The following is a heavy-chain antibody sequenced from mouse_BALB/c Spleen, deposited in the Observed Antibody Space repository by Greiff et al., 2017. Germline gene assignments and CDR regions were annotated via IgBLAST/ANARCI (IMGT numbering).Heavy chain of an antibody. D-gene: IGHD2-3*01. CDR1: GFTFSSYG. V-gene: IGHV5-6*01. CDR3: ARLYDGYYNAMDY. J-gene: IGHJ4*01. CDR2: ISSGGSYT. Sequence: DVQLVESGGDLVKPGGSLKLSCAASGFTFSSYGMSWVRQTPDKRLEWVATISSGGSYTYYPDSVKGRFTISRDNAKNTLYLQMSSLKSEDTAMYYCARLYDGYYNAMDYWGQGTSVTVSS.